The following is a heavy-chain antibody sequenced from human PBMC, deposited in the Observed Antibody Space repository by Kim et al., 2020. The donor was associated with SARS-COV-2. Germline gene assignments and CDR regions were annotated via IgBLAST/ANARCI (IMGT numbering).Heavy chain of an antibody. CDR1: GFTFSSYW. J-gene: IGHJ6*02. CDR2: IKQDGSEK. CDR3: ARDTRWLENYYYYGMDV. V-gene: IGHV3-7*03. Sequence: GGSLRLSCAASGFTFSSYWMSWVHQAPGKGLEWVANIKQDGSEKYYVDSVKGRFTISRDNAKNSLYLQMNSLRAEDTAVYYCARDTRWLENYYYYGMDVWGQGTTVTVSS. D-gene: IGHD6-19*01.